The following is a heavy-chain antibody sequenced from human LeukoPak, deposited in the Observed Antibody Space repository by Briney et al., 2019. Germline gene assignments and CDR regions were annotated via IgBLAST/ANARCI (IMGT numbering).Heavy chain of an antibody. CDR1: GGSISSYY. Sequence: SETLSLTCTVSGGSISSYYWDWIRQPPGKGLEWIGNICYSVSTYYNPSLRSRVTMSVDTSKNQFSLRLSSVTAADTAIYHCARHSRSGYGGYENAFDLWGQGTMVSVSS. J-gene: IGHJ3*01. CDR2: ICYSVST. D-gene: IGHD5-12*01. V-gene: IGHV4-39*01. CDR3: ARHSRSGYGGYENAFDL.